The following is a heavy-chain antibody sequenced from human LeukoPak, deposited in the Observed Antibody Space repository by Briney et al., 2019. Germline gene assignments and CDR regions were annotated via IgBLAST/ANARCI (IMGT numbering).Heavy chain of an antibody. CDR3: ASWPGGWYGEDS. J-gene: IGHJ4*02. D-gene: IGHD6-19*01. V-gene: IGHV4-59*01. CDR2: IYYSGST. CDR1: GGSISSYY. Sequence: SETLSLTCTVSGGSISSYYWSWIRQPPGKGLEWIGYIYYSGSTNYNPSLKSRVTISVDTSKNQFSLKLSSVTAADTAVYYCASWPGGWYGEDSWGQGTLVTVSS.